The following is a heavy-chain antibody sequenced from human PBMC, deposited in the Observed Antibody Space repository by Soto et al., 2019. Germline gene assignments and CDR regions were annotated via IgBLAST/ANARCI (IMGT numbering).Heavy chain of an antibody. V-gene: IGHV3-23*01. J-gene: IGHJ5*02. CDR3: AKDQDSSDMNWFDP. Sequence: GGSLRLSCAASGFTFSSYAMSWVRQAPGKGLEWVSAVGGSGGSTYYAVSVKGRFTISRDNSKYTLYLQMNSLRAEDTAVYYCAKDQDSSDMNWFDPWGQGTLVTVSS. CDR1: GFTFSSYA. CDR2: VGGSGGST. D-gene: IGHD3-22*01.